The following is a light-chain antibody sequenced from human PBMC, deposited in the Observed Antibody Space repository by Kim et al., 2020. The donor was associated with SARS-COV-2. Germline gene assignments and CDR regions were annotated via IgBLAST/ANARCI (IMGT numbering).Light chain of an antibody. Sequence: NTVTISCTRSSGRIATNYVQWYQQRPGSSPTTLIYEDNQRPSGVPDRFSGSIDSSSNSASLTISGLQTEDEADYYCQSFDTSNSWVFGGGTQLTVL. CDR2: EDN. CDR3: QSFDTSNSWV. J-gene: IGLJ3*02. V-gene: IGLV6-57*01. CDR1: SGRIATNY.